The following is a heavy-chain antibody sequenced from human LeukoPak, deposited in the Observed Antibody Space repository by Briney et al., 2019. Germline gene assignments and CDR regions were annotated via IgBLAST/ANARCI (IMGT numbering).Heavy chain of an antibody. J-gene: IGHJ4*02. Sequence: PGGSLRLSCAASGFTVSSNYMSWVRQAPGKGLEWVSAISWNRGSIGYADPVKGRFTISRDNAKNSLYLQMNSLRAEDTALYYCAKDRTGKGDYFDYWGQGTLVTVSS. CDR1: GFTVSSNY. CDR2: ISWNRGSI. D-gene: IGHD3/OR15-3a*01. CDR3: AKDRTGKGDYFDY. V-gene: IGHV3-9*01.